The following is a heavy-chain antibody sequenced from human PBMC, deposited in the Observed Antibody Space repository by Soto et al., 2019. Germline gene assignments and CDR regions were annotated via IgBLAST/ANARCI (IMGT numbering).Heavy chain of an antibody. CDR2: ISSSSSTI. CDR1: GFTFSSYS. CDR3: ARDASKYPYCSSTSCYLVDP. D-gene: IGHD2-2*01. Sequence: GGSLRLSCAASGFTFSSYSMNWVRQAPGKGLEWVSYISSSSSTIYYADSVKGRFTISRDNAKNSLYLQMNSLRDEDTAVYYCARDASKYPYCSSTSCYLVDPWGQGTLVTVSS. V-gene: IGHV3-48*02. J-gene: IGHJ5*02.